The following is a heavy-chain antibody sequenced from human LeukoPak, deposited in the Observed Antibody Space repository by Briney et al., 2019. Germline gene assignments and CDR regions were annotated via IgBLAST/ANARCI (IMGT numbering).Heavy chain of an antibody. CDR1: GGSISSGGYY. V-gene: IGHV4-31*03. CDR2: IYYSGST. D-gene: IGHD2-2*01. Sequence: SETLSLTCTVSGGSISSGGYYWSWIRQHPGKGLEWIGYIYYSGSTYYNPSLKSRVTISVDTSKNQFSLKLSSVTAADTAVYYCARGPPAKPGTGYYYGMDVWGQGTTVTVSS. CDR3: ARGPPAKPGTGYYYGMDV. J-gene: IGHJ6*02.